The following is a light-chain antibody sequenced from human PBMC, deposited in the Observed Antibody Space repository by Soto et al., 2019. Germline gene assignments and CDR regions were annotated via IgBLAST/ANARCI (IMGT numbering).Light chain of an antibody. Sequence: QAVVTQPASVSGSPGQWITISCIGTSSDVGGYNYVSWYQQHPGKAPKLMIYEVSNRPSGVSNRFSGSKSGNTASLTISGLQAEDEAEYYCSSYTSSSSLGVFGTGTKLTVL. CDR3: SSYTSSSSLGV. J-gene: IGLJ1*01. V-gene: IGLV2-14*03. CDR2: EVS. CDR1: SSDVGGYNY.